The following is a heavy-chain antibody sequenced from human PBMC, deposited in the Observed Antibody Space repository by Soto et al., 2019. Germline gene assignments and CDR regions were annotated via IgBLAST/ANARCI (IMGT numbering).Heavy chain of an antibody. J-gene: IGHJ4*02. CDR1: GGTFSSYA. Sequence: SVKVSCKASGGTFSSYAISWVRQAPGQGLEWMGGIIPIFGTANYAQKFQGRVTITADESTSTAYMELSSLRSEDTAVYYCARVRRYSSGWPQNDYWGQGTLVTVSS. D-gene: IGHD6-19*01. CDR2: IIPIFGTA. CDR3: ARVRRYSSGWPQNDY. V-gene: IGHV1-69*13.